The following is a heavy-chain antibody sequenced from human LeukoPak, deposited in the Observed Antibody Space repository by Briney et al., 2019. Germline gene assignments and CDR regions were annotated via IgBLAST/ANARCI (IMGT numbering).Heavy chain of an antibody. Sequence: SETLSLTCTVSGVSIRSGGYYWSCIRQHPGKGLEWIGYIYYSGSTYYNPSLKSRVTISVDTSKNQFSLKLSSVTAADTAVYYCARDSGSGPRGHDYWGQGTLVTVSS. J-gene: IGHJ4*02. CDR1: GVSIRSGGYY. D-gene: IGHD3-10*01. CDR2: IYYSGST. CDR3: ARDSGSGPRGHDY. V-gene: IGHV4-31*03.